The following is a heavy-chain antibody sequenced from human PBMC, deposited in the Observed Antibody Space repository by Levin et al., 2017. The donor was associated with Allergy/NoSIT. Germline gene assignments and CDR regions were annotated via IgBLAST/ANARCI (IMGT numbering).Heavy chain of an antibody. CDR2: ISNNGGTK. CDR3: VTDALYYDNSRSGDH. D-gene: IGHD3-22*01. J-gene: IGHJ4*02. CDR1: GFSFSDFY. V-gene: IGHV3-11*01. Sequence: KLGESLKISCAASGFSFSDFYMAWIRQAPGKGLEWVSYISNNGGTKYYADSVKGRFTVSRDNARNSLYLQMDSLRAEDTAVYYCVTDALYYDNSRSGDHWGQGTLVSVSS.